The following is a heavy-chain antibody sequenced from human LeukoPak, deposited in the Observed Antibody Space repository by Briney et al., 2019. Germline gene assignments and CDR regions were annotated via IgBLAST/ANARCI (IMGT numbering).Heavy chain of an antibody. CDR2: ISTSGGTT. CDR1: GFTFSSYA. D-gene: IGHD2-2*01. Sequence: PGGSLRHFCSASGFTFSSYAMHWVRQAPGKGLEYVSGISTSGGTTYYADSVKGRFTTSRDNSKNTLYLQVSSLRAEDTAVYYCASDIVLVPEAADNSGPRTLVTVSS. J-gene: IGHJ4*02. CDR3: ASDIVLVPEAADN. V-gene: IGHV3-64D*06.